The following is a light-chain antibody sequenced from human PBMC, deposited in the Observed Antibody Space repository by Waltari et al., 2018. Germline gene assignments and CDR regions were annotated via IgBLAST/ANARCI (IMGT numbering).Light chain of an antibody. CDR3: MQGTHWPYT. CDR1: QGLVFTDGNTY. V-gene: IGKV2-30*01. Sequence: DVVMAQSPLSLPVTLGQLASLSCSSSQGLVFTDGNTYLNWFQPRPGQSPRRLIYEVSRRDSGVPDRFSGSGSGTYFTLKISRVEAEDVGVYYYCMQGTHWPYTFGQGTKLEI. CDR2: EVS. J-gene: IGKJ2*01.